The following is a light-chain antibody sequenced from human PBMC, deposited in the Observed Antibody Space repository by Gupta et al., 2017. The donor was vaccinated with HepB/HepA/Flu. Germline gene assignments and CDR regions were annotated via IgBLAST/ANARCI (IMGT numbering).Light chain of an antibody. CDR2: RAS. CDR3: QHYSTSPPTWT. Sequence: EIVLTQSPGTLSLSPGGRTTLSCRASQSVSSSYLAWYQQRPGQAPRLLIYRASRRAVGIPDRFSGSGSGTDFTLTINRLEPEDFAVYYCQHYSTSPPTWTFGQGTQVEIK. CDR1: QSVSSSY. V-gene: IGKV3-20*01. J-gene: IGKJ1*01.